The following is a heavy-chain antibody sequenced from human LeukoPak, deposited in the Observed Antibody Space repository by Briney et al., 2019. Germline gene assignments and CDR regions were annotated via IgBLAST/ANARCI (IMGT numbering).Heavy chain of an antibody. CDR2: ISAYNDNT. CDR1: GYTFASYG. Sequence: ASVKVSCKASGYTFASYGISWVRQAPGQGLEWMGWISAYNDNTKYAQNLQGRVTLTTDTSTSTAYMELRSLTSDDTALYYCARDPYYDFWSGYSSWFDPWGQGTLATVSS. CDR3: ARDPYYDFWSGYSSWFDP. D-gene: IGHD3-3*01. V-gene: IGHV1-18*01. J-gene: IGHJ5*02.